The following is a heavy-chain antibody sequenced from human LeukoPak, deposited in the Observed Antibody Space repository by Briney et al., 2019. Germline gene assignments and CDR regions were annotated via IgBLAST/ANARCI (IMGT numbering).Heavy chain of an antibody. J-gene: IGHJ4*02. Sequence: ASVKVSSKASGYTFTSYYMHWVRQAPGQGLEWMGIINPSGGSTSYAQKFQGRVTMTRDTSTSTVYMELSSLRSEDTAVYYCASIAVAGKSFGYWGQGTLVTVSS. D-gene: IGHD6-19*01. CDR3: ASIAVAGKSFGY. V-gene: IGHV1-46*03. CDR2: INPSGGST. CDR1: GYTFTSYY.